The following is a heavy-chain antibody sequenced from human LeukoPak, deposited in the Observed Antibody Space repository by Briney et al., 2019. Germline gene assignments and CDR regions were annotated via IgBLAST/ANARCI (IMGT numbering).Heavy chain of an antibody. D-gene: IGHD3-16*01. Sequence: SETLSLTCSVSGGSVTSGTYHWGWIRQPPGKGLEWIGSVYFDGGTHYKPSLQSRVTISVDTSKNPFSLRLSSVTAADTALYYCARDHYYDGRGRFDPWGQGTLVTVSS. CDR1: GGSVTSGTYH. CDR3: ARDHYYDGRGRFDP. CDR2: VYFDGGT. V-gene: IGHV4-39*07. J-gene: IGHJ5*02.